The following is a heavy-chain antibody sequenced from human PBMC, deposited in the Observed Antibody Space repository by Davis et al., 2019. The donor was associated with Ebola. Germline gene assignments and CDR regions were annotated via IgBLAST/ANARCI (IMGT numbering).Heavy chain of an antibody. CDR1: GGSISSYY. J-gene: IGHJ4*02. V-gene: IGHV4-4*07. CDR3: ARGRYSGPLSYFDY. CDR2: IYTSGST. Sequence: PSETLSLTCTVSGGSISSYYWSWIRQPPGKGLEWIGRIYTSGSTNYNPSLKSRVTMSVDTSKNQFSLKLSSVTAADTAVYYCARGRYSGPLSYFDYWGQGTLVTVSS. D-gene: IGHD5-12*01.